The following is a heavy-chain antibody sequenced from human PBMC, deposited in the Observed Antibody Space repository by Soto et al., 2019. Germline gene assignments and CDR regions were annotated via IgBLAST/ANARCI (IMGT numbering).Heavy chain of an antibody. J-gene: IGHJ4*02. Sequence: LRLSCAVSGFTVSTNYMSWVRQAPGKGLEWVSVTYSGGSTYYADSVKSRFTISRDSSKNTLYLQMNTLRAEDTAVYYCARVYSRGWHRPLDYWGQGTLVTVSS. D-gene: IGHD6-19*01. CDR2: TYSGGST. V-gene: IGHV3-53*01. CDR1: GFTVSTNY. CDR3: ARVYSRGWHRPLDY.